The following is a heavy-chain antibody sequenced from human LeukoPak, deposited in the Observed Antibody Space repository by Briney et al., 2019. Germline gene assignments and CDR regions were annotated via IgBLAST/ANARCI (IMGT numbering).Heavy chain of an antibody. CDR2: INSDGSST. CDR1: GFTFSSYW. J-gene: IGHJ6*02. V-gene: IGHV3-74*01. Sequence: GGSLRLSCAASGFTFSSYWMHWVRQAPGKGLVWVSRINSDGSSTSYADSVKGRFTISRDNAKDTLYLQMNSLRAEDTAVYYCARDYYYYGMDVWGQGTTVTVSS. CDR3: ARDYYYYGMDV.